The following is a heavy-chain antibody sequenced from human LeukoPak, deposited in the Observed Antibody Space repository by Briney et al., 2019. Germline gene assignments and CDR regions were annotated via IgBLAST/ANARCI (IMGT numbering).Heavy chain of an antibody. V-gene: IGHV3-48*01. CDR3: AKEYYDFWSGYPHDY. CDR2: MSRSGDII. D-gene: IGHD3-3*01. CDR1: GFTFSDYN. Sequence: GGSLRLSCAASGFTFSDYNMNWVRQVPGKGLESVSYMSRSGDIIYYADSVKGRFTISRDNAKNSLYLQMNSLRAEDTAVYYCAKEYYDFWSGYPHDYWGQGTLVTVSS. J-gene: IGHJ4*02.